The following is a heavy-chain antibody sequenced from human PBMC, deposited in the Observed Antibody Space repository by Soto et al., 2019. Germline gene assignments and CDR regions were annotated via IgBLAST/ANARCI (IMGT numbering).Heavy chain of an antibody. Sequence: GGSLRLSCAASGFAFSGSAMHWVRQAPGKGLEWVGRIRSKANSYATTYGASVKGRFTISRDDSKNTAYLQMNSLKTEDTAVYYCTRPPKGDCSSTNCPFDYWGQGTLVTVSS. CDR1: GFAFSGSA. CDR3: TRPPKGDCSSTNCPFDY. V-gene: IGHV3-73*01. CDR2: IRSKANSYAT. D-gene: IGHD2-2*01. J-gene: IGHJ4*02.